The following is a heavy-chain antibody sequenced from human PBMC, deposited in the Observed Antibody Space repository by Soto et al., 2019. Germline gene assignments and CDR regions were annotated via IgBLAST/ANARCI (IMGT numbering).Heavy chain of an antibody. D-gene: IGHD3-10*01. Sequence: QLQLQESGPGPVKPSETLSLTCAVSGVSISNSNYYWAWIRQAPGKGLEWIGSINYSGSTYYNPSLKSRVTMSVDSSSNQFSLKLSSVTAADTAVYYCVRRVLYGSGSYEWLDWGQGTLVTVSS. CDR3: VRRVLYGSGSYEWLD. V-gene: IGHV4-39*01. J-gene: IGHJ4*02. CDR2: INYSGST. CDR1: GVSISNSNYY.